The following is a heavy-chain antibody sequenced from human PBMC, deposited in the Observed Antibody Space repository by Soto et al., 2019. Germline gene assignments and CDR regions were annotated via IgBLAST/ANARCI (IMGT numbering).Heavy chain of an antibody. J-gene: IGHJ4*02. CDR3: ARFFAAGTRGYLDS. Sequence: EVQLLESGGGLVKPGGSLSLSCAASEFIFSSYAMSWVRQPPGKGLEWVSAMSGSGDNAYYANSVKGRFTIARGNSKNLLTLQMKSLRAEDTAIYYCARFFAAGTRGYLDSWGQGTLVTVSS. CDR1: EFIFSSYA. CDR2: MSGSGDNA. V-gene: IGHV3-23*01. D-gene: IGHD3-3*01.